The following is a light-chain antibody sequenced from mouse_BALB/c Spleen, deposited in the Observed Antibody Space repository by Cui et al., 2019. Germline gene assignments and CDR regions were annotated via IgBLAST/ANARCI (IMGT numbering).Light chain of an antibody. CDR3: QQSNSWPTLT. CDR2: YAS. V-gene: IGKV5-48*01. Sequence: DILLTQSPAILSVSRGESVSFSCRASQSIGTSIHWYQQRTNGSPRLLIKYASESISGFPSRFSGSGSGTDFTLSINSVESEDIADYYCQQSNSWPTLTFGAGTKLELK. CDR1: QSIGTS. J-gene: IGKJ5*01.